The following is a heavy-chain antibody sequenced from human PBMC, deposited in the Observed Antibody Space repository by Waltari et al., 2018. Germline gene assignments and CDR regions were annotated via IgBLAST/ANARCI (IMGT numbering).Heavy chain of an antibody. V-gene: IGHV3-21*02. D-gene: IGHD2-15*01. CDR2: IRSGSSYI. Sequence: EVQLVGSGGGLVKPGGSLRLSCAASGFTFSSYTMNWVRQAPGKGVGGGSSIRSGSSYIYYADSVKGRFIISRDNAKNSLYLQMNSLRAEDTAVYYCAREWGVMVGTAAFYFDYWGQGTLVTVSS. CDR1: GFTFSSYT. J-gene: IGHJ4*02. CDR3: AREWGVMVGTAAFYFDY.